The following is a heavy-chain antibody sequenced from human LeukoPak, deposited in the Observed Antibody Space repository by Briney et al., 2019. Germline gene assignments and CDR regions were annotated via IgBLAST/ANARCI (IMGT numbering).Heavy chain of an antibody. Sequence: PSETLSLTCAVYGGSFSAYYWSWIRQPPGKGLEWIGEINHSGSTNYNPSLKSRVIISVDTSKNQFSLKLSSVTAADTAVYYCARGLGYSGYDTSMGLDPWGQGTLVTVSS. D-gene: IGHD5-12*01. J-gene: IGHJ5*02. V-gene: IGHV4-34*01. CDR1: GGSFSAYY. CDR2: INHSGST. CDR3: ARGLGYSGYDTSMGLDP.